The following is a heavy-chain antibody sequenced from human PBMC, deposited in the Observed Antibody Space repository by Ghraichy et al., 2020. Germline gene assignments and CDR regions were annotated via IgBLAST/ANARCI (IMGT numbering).Heavy chain of an antibody. CDR1: GGSISSSSYY. D-gene: IGHD3-16*02. CDR3: SGVWGSYRPFDY. CDR2: IYYSGST. V-gene: IGHV4-39*01. J-gene: IGHJ4*02. Sequence: SETLSLTCTVSGGSISSSSYYWGWIRQPPGKGLEWIGSIYYSGSTYYNPSLKSRVTISVDTSKNQFSLKLSSVTAADTAVYYCSGVWGSYRPFDYWGQGTLVTVSS.